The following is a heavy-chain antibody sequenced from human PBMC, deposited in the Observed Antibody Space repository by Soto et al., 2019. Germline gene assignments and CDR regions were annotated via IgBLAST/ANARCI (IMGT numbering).Heavy chain of an antibody. V-gene: IGHV3-21*01. D-gene: IGHD6-19*01. CDR3: ARMAVAGPYNWFDP. J-gene: IGHJ5*02. CDR2: ISSSSSYI. CDR1: GFTFSSYS. Sequence: ESGGGLVKPGGSLRLSCAASGFTFSSYSMNWVRQAPGKGLEWVSSISSSSSYIYYADSVKGRFTISRDNAKNSLYLLMNSLRAEDTAVYYCARMAVAGPYNWFDPWGQGTLVTVSS.